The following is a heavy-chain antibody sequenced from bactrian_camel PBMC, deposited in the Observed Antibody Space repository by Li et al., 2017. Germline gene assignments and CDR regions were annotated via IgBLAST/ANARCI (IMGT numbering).Heavy chain of an antibody. CDR1: AYITEQCG. Sequence: QVQLVESGGGSVQAGGSLKLSCAGSAYITEQCGMGWFRQAPGKARESVATIETDGSATHADSVRGRFTISKDNANNTVYLQLNSLKPEDTAMYFCAADLSLTKELRPPCASATMLTHPAAFAYWGQGTQVTVS. CDR3: AADLSLTKELRPPCASATMLTHPAAFAY. J-gene: IGHJ4*01. V-gene: IGHV3S53*01. D-gene: IGHD4*01. CDR2: IETDGSA.